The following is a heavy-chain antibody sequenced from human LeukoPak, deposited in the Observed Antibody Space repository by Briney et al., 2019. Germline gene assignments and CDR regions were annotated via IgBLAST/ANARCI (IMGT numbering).Heavy chain of an antibody. D-gene: IGHD5/OR15-5a*01. Sequence: SETLSLTCAVYGGSFSGYYWSWIRQPPGKGLEWIGEVNYSGNTNYNPSLKGRVTISMDTSKNHFSLKLSSVTAADTGVYCCATNPPAAVSTIADPNWGQGTLVTVSS. J-gene: IGHJ4*02. CDR1: GGSFSGYY. V-gene: IGHV4-34*01. CDR2: VNYSGNT. CDR3: ATNPPAAVSTIADPN.